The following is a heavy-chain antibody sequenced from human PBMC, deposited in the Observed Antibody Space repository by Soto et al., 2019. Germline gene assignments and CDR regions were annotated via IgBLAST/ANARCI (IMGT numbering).Heavy chain of an antibody. Sequence: GGSLRLSCAASGFTFSSYGMHWVRQAPGKGLEWVAVIWYDGSNKYYADSVKGRFTISRDNSKNTLYLQMNSLRAEDTAVYYCARDLYSSSGYLPGQPDYWGQGTLVTVSS. CDR3: ARDLYSSSGYLPGQPDY. V-gene: IGHV3-33*01. D-gene: IGHD3-22*01. CDR1: GFTFSSYG. J-gene: IGHJ4*02. CDR2: IWYDGSNK.